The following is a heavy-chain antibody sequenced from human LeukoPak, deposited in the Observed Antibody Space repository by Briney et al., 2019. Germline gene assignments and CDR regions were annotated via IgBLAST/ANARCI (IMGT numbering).Heavy chain of an antibody. CDR1: GFTFSSYA. D-gene: IGHD5-18*01. V-gene: IGHV3-30-3*01. Sequence: GGSLRLSCAASGFTFSSYAMHWVRQAPGKGLEWVAVISYDGSNKYYADSVKGRFTISRDNSKNTLYLQVNSLRAEDTAVYYCARDRGYSYGHPFDYWGQGTLVTVSS. CDR2: ISYDGSNK. CDR3: ARDRGYSYGHPFDY. J-gene: IGHJ4*02.